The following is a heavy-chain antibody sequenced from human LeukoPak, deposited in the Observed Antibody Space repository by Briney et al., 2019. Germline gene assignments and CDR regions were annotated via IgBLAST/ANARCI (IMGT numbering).Heavy chain of an antibody. CDR1: GFTFRSYS. J-gene: IGHJ3*02. Sequence: GGSLRLSCAASGFTFRSYSMNWVRQAPGKGLEWVSFIGSSGSPIYYADSVKGRFTISRDDAKNSLYLQMNSLRAEDTAVYYCATRITIFCIWGQGTMVTVSS. D-gene: IGHD3-9*01. CDR2: IGSSGSPI. V-gene: IGHV3-48*04. CDR3: ATRITIFCI.